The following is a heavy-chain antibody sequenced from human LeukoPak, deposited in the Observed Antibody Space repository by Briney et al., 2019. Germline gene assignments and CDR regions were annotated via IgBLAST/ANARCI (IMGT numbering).Heavy chain of an antibody. CDR1: GYTFTCYY. J-gene: IGHJ6*03. CDR2: INPNSGGT. Sequence: GASVKVSCKASGYTFTCYYMHWVGQAPGQGLEWMGWINPNSGGTNYAQKFQGRVTMTRETYIRTAYMELSRLRSDDTAVYYCARDSSSRYTYYYYYMDVWGKGTTVTISS. V-gene: IGHV1-2*02. D-gene: IGHD6-13*01. CDR3: ARDSSSRYTYYYYYMDV.